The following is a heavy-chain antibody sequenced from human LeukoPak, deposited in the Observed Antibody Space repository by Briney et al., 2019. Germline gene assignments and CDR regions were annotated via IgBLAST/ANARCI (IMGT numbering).Heavy chain of an antibody. J-gene: IGHJ4*02. CDR2: INSDGSST. V-gene: IGHV3-74*01. CDR1: GFTFSSYW. Sequence: GGSLRLSCAASGFTFSSYWMHWVRQAPGKGLVWVSRINSDGSSTSCADSVKGRFTISRDNAKNTLYLQMNSLRAEDTAVYYCARDRPYDSSGYDPFDYWGQGTLVTVSS. CDR3: ARDRPYDSSGYDPFDY. D-gene: IGHD3-22*01.